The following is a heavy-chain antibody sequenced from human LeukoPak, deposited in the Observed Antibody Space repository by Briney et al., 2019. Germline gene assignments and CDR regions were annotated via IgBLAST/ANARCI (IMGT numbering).Heavy chain of an antibody. CDR2: INPKSGGT. CDR1: GYTFSDYY. J-gene: IGHJ6*03. Sequence: GASVEVSCKASGYTFSDYYIHWVRQAPGQGLEWMGWINPKSGGTNSAQKFQGRVTMTRDMSLSTAYMEVTSLRSDDTAIYYCARHSGIYSYYYYYIDVWGKGTTVIISS. CDR3: ARHSGIYSYYYYYIDV. V-gene: IGHV1-2*02. D-gene: IGHD1-26*01.